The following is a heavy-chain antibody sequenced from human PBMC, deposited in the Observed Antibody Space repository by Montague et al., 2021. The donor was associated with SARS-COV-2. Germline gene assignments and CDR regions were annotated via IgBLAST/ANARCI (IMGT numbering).Heavy chain of an antibody. CDR1: GFSLRTSGVG. CDR3: VHSYADYLFDY. J-gene: IGHJ4*02. CDR2: IYWDDDK. Sequence: VKPTQTLTLTCSFSGFSLRTSGVGVGWIRQPPGKALEWLSVIYWDDDKRYSPSLKSRLTITEDTSKNQVVLTMTNMDPVDTATYYCVHSYADYLFDYWGQGTLVSVSS. V-gene: IGHV2-5*02. D-gene: IGHD4-17*01.